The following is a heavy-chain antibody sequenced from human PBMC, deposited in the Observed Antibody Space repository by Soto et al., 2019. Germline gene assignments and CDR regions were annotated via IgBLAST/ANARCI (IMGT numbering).Heavy chain of an antibody. Sequence: SETLSLTCTVSGGSISSYYWSWIRQPPGKGLEWIGYIYYSGSTNYNPSLKSRVTISVDTSKNQFSLKLSSVTAADTAVYYCARDKAVAGTRYFDYWGQGTLVTVSS. D-gene: IGHD6-19*01. CDR3: ARDKAVAGTRYFDY. CDR1: GGSISSYY. V-gene: IGHV4-59*01. CDR2: IYYSGST. J-gene: IGHJ4*02.